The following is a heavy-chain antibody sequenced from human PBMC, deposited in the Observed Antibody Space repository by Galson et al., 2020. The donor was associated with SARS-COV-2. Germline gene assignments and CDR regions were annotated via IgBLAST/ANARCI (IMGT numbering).Heavy chain of an antibody. V-gene: IGHV3-15*01. CDR2: IKDKADGGTT. CDR3: TLSDCSSASCSLDAFDI. CDR1: EFTFNDAW. Sequence: GGSLRLSCAVSEFTFNDAWMSWVRQAPGKGLEWVGRIKDKADGGTTDYAAPVKGRFSISRDDSKNTLYLQMNSLKTEDTAVYYCTLSDCSSASCSLDAFDIWGQGTMVT. D-gene: IGHD2-2*01. J-gene: IGHJ3*02.